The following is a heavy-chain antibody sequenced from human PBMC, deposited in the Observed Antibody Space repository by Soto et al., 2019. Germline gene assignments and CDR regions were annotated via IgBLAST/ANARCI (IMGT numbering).Heavy chain of an antibody. J-gene: IGHJ4*02. V-gene: IGHV3-74*01. CDR3: ASCGYSYGCEFDY. CDR1: GFTFSSYW. CDR2: INSDGSST. Sequence: GSLRLSCAATGFTFSSYWMHWVRQAPGKGLVWVSRINSDGSSTSYADSVKGRFTISRDNAKNTLYLQMNSLRAEDTAVYYCASCGYSYGCEFDYWGQGTLVTVSS. D-gene: IGHD5-18*01.